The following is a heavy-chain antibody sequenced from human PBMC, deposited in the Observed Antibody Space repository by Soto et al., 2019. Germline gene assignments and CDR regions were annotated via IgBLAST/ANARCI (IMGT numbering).Heavy chain of an antibody. J-gene: IGHJ4*02. V-gene: IGHV1-8*01. CDR1: GYTFTSYD. D-gene: IGHD3-10*01. Sequence: ASGKVSCKASGYTFTSYDINWVRQATGQGLEWMGWMNPNSGNTGYAQKFQGRVTMTRNTSISTAYMELSSLRSEDTAVYYCARGIGWFGELWFYFDYWGQGTLVTVSS. CDR3: ARGIGWFGELWFYFDY. CDR2: MNPNSGNT.